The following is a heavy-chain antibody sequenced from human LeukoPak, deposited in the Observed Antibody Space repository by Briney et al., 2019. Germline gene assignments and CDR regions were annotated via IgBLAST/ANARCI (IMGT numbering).Heavy chain of an antibody. Sequence: PSETLSLTCTVSGGSLSSYYWSWIRQPPGKGLEWIGYIYYSGSTNYNPSLKSRVTISVDTSKNQFSLKLSSVTAADTAVYYCARDGEYCSSTSCFDAFDIWGQGTMVTVSS. J-gene: IGHJ3*02. D-gene: IGHD2-2*01. CDR2: IYYSGST. CDR1: GGSLSSYY. CDR3: ARDGEYCSSTSCFDAFDI. V-gene: IGHV4-59*01.